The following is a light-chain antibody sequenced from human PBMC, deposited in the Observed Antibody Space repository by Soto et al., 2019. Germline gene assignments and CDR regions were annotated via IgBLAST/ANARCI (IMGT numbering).Light chain of an antibody. CDR1: QAVNTR. J-gene: IGKJ1*01. CDR2: ITS. CDR3: HQRQSWPRT. Sequence: ILLTQSPGTLSLSPGERATLSCGASQAVNTRLAWYQHKPGQAPRLLIYITSNRAAGIPARFSGSGSGTDFTLTISDVEPEDFAVYYCHQRQSWPRTFGQGTKVDIK. V-gene: IGKV3-11*01.